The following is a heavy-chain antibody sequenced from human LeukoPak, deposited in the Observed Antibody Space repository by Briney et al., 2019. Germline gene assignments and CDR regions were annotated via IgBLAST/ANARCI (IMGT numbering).Heavy chain of an antibody. V-gene: IGHV3-23*01. CDR2: ISGSGGST. CDR3: ARFNSGPVSPFDI. Sequence: QPGGSLRLSCAASGFTFSSYAMSWVRQAPGKGLEWVSAISGSGGSTYYADSVKGRFTISRDSSKNTLYLQMNSLRAEDTAVYYCARFNSGPVSPFDIWGQGTMVTVSS. D-gene: IGHD2/OR15-2a*01. J-gene: IGHJ3*02. CDR1: GFTFSSYA.